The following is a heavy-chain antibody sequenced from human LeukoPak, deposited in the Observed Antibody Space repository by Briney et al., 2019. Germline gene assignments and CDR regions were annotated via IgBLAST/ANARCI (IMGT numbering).Heavy chain of an antibody. D-gene: IGHD2-8*01. Sequence: ASVKVSCKASGYTFTSYAMHWVRQAPGQRLEWMGWINAGNGNTKYSQKFQGRVTITRDTSASTAYMELSSLRSEDTAVYYCARGAYCTNGVCYTHFDYWGQGTLVTVSS. CDR3: ARGAYCTNGVCYTHFDY. V-gene: IGHV1-3*01. J-gene: IGHJ4*02. CDR1: GYTFTSYA. CDR2: INAGNGNT.